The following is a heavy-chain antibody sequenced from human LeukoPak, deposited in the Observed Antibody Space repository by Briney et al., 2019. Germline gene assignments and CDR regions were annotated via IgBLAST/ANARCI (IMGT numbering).Heavy chain of an antibody. V-gene: IGHV1-18*01. CDR2: ISGDNGST. CDR1: GYTFTSYG. Sequence: ASVKVSCKASGYTFTSYGISWVRHAPGQGREWMGWISGDNGSTNYAQKLQGRVTMTTDTSTSTAYMELRSLRSDDSAIYYCAREDTRRGSRGYFDYWGQGTLVTVSS. CDR3: AREDTRRGSRGYFDY. D-gene: IGHD2-2*01. J-gene: IGHJ4*02.